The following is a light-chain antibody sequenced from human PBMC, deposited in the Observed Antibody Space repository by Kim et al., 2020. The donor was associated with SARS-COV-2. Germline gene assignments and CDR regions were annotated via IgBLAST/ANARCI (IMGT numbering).Light chain of an antibody. Sequence: RHPYSCSGSSSNIRSNTVNWYQPLPGTAPKLRIYSTNQRPSGVPDRFSGYKSGTSASLAISGLQSEDEADYYCAAWDDSLHGVVFGGGTQLTVL. CDR2: STN. V-gene: IGLV1-44*01. J-gene: IGLJ2*01. CDR3: AAWDDSLHGVV. CDR1: SSNIRSNT.